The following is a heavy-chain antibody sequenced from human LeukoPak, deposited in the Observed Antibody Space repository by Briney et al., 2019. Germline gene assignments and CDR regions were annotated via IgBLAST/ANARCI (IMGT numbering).Heavy chain of an antibody. J-gene: IGHJ3*01. D-gene: IGHD4/OR15-4a*01. CDR2: VSSSGVA. Sequence: PGGSLRLSCAASGFTFDNYAMRWVRQAPVTGLEWVSAVSSSGVAYYADSVKGRFTISRDNSKNTVYLQMNSLRDEDTALYYCAKGSSVLPNALDLWGQGTMVTVSS. CDR3: AKGSSVLPNALDL. V-gene: IGHV3-23*01. CDR1: GFTFDNYA.